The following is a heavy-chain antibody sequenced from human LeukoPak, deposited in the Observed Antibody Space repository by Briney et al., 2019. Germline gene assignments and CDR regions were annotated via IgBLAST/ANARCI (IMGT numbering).Heavy chain of an antibody. D-gene: IGHD1-14*01. V-gene: IGHV3-53*01. CDR2: LYSDGNT. CDR3: ARGVEPLAANTLAY. CDR1: GFTAITND. Sequence: GGSLRLSCAASGFTAITNDMTRVRQAPGKGLEWVSVLYSDGNTKYADSVQGRFTISRDNSKNTLYLEMNSLSPDDTAVYYCARGVEPLAANTLAYWGQGTLVTVSS. J-gene: IGHJ4*02.